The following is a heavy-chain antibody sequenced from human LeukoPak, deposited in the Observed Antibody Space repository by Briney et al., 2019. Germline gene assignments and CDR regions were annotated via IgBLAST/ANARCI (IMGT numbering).Heavy chain of an antibody. CDR3: ARGQGFLVGASGY. Sequence: GGSLRLSCAASGFTFSSYSMNWVRQAPGKGLEWVSYISSSSSTIYYADSVKGRFTISRDNAKNSLYLQMNSLRAEDTAVYYCARGQGFLVGASGYWGQGTLVTVSS. V-gene: IGHV3-48*04. CDR1: GFTFSSYS. CDR2: ISSSSSTI. D-gene: IGHD1-26*01. J-gene: IGHJ4*02.